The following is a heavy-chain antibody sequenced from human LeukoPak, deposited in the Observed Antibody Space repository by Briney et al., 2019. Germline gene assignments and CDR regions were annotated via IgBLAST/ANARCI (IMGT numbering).Heavy chain of an antibody. Sequence: GWSLRLCCAASGFTFSRYDMHWVRQATGKGLEWISSIGTGGNTYYIGSVKGRFTISRENAKSSLYLQMNSLRAGDTAVYYCVRGGEIGFDSWGQGTLVTVSS. J-gene: IGHJ5*01. CDR1: GFTFSRYD. D-gene: IGHD3-16*01. CDR3: VRGGEIGFDS. V-gene: IGHV3-13*04. CDR2: IGTGGNT.